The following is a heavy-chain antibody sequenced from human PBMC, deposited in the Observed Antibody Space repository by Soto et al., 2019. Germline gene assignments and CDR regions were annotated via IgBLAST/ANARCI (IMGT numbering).Heavy chain of an antibody. V-gene: IGHV3-49*03. D-gene: IGHD3-9*01. CDR2: IRSKAYGGTT. J-gene: IGHJ3*02. Sequence: PGGSLRLSCAASGFTFSDYYMSWFRQAPGKGLEWVGFIRSKAYGGTTECAASVKGRFTISRDDSKSIAYLQMNSLKTEDTALYYCAKRYFGGLDAFDIWGQGTMVTVSS. CDR1: GFTFSDYY. CDR3: AKRYFGGLDAFDI.